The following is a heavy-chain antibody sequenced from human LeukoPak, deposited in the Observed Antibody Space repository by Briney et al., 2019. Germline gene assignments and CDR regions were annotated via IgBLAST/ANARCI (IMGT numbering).Heavy chain of an antibody. CDR1: GYTFTSYY. CDR2: INPSGGST. D-gene: IGHD3-22*01. CDR3: ARDRYYYDSSGYIRGISFDY. V-gene: IGHV1-46*01. Sequence: ASVKVSCKASGYTFTSYYTHWVRQAPGQGLEWMGIINPSGGSTSYAQKFQGRVTMTRDTSTGTVYMELSSLRSEDTAVYYCARDRYYYDSSGYIRGISFDYWGQGTLVTVSS. J-gene: IGHJ4*02.